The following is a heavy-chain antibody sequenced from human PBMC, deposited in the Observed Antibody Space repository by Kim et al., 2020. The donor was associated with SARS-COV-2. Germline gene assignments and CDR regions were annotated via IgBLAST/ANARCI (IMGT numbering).Heavy chain of an antibody. J-gene: IGHJ3*02. D-gene: IGHD3-3*01. Sequence: VSVKSRITINPDTSKNQFSLQLNSVTPEDTAVYYCSRESHTIFGVLNAFDIWGQGALVTVSS. V-gene: IGHV6-1*01. CDR3: SRESHTIFGVLNAFDI.